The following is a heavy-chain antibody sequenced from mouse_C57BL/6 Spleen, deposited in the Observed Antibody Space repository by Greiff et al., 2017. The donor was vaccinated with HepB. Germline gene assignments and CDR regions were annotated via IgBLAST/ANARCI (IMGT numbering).Heavy chain of an antibody. D-gene: IGHD2-5*01. CDR2: IDPSDSET. CDR1: GYTFTSYW. CDR3: ARGGYSNYFYFDY. J-gene: IGHJ2*01. V-gene: IGHV1-52*01. Sequence: QVQLQQPGAELVRPGSSVKLSCKASGYTFTSYWMHWVKQTPIQGLEWIGNIDPSDSETHYNQKFKDKATLTVDKSSSTAYMQLSSLTSEDSAVYYCARGGYSNYFYFDYWGQGTTLTVSS.